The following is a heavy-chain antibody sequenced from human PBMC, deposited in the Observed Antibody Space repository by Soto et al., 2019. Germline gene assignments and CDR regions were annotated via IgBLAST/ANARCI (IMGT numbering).Heavy chain of an antibody. V-gene: IGHV3-30-3*01. CDR3: AREDDYGDSTHYYGMDV. CDR2: ISYDGSNK. D-gene: IGHD4-17*01. CDR1: GFTFSSYA. Sequence: GGSLRLSCAASGFTFSSYAMHWVRQAPGKGLEWVAVISYDGSNKYYADSVKGRVTMTTDTSTSTAYMELRSLRSDDTAVYYCAREDDYGDSTHYYGMDVWGQGTTVTVSS. J-gene: IGHJ6*02.